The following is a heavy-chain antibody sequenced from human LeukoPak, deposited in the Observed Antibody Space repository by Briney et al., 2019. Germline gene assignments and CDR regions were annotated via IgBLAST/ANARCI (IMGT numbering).Heavy chain of an antibody. Sequence: SETLSLTCTVSSGSLSSHYWSWIRQPPGKGLEWIGHIYFSGDTNYNPSLKGRVTISIDTSKIHCSLKQSSVTAAGTAVYNCARDTFGSGSYFRYWGQGTLVTVSS. V-gene: IGHV4-59*11. D-gene: IGHD3-10*01. CDR1: SGSLSSHY. CDR2: IYFSGDT. CDR3: ARDTFGSGSYFRY. J-gene: IGHJ4*02.